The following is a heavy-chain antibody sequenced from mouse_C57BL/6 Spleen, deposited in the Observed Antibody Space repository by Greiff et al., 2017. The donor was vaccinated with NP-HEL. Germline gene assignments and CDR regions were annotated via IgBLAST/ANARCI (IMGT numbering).Heavy chain of an antibody. Sequence: QVQLQQSGPGLVQPSQSLSITCTVSGFSLTSYGVHWVRQSPGKGLEWLGVIWRGGSTDYNAAFMSRLSITKDNSKSQVFFKMNSLQADDTAIYYCAKNSYDGYYAMDYWGQGTSVTVSS. CDR3: AKNSYDGYYAMDY. J-gene: IGHJ4*01. CDR2: IWRGGST. D-gene: IGHD1-1*01. CDR1: GFSLTSYG. V-gene: IGHV2-5*01.